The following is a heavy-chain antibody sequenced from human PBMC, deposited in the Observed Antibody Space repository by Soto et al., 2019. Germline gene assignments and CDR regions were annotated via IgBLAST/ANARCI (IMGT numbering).Heavy chain of an antibody. CDR2: ISYDGSNK. Sequence: GGSLRRSCAASGFTFSSYGMHWVRQAPGKGLEWVAVISYDGSNKYYADSVKGRFTISRDNSKNTLYLQMNSLRAEDTAVYYCAKDQMGVAGNGVDHCCQGTLLTVS. CDR1: GFTFSSYG. J-gene: IGHJ4*02. D-gene: IGHD6-19*01. V-gene: IGHV3-30*18. CDR3: AKDQMGVAGNGVDH.